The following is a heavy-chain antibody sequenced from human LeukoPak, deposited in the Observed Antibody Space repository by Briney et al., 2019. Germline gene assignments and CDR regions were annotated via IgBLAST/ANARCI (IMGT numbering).Heavy chain of an antibody. CDR2: ISPYNDNT. CDR3: ARALYGSGRVPDY. J-gene: IGHJ4*02. V-gene: IGHV1-18*01. CDR1: GYTFTSYG. D-gene: IGHD3-10*01. Sequence: ASVKVSCKPSGYTFTSYGISWVRQAPGQGLEWMGWISPYNDNTYYAQNLQGRLTMTTDTSTSTAYMELRSLRSDDTAVYYCARALYGSGRVPDYWGQGTWVAVHS.